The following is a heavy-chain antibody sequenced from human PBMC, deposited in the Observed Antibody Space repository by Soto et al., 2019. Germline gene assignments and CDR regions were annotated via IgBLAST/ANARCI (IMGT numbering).Heavy chain of an antibody. CDR3: ARPEVGYYYSYGMGV. J-gene: IGHJ6*02. Sequence: QVQLVQSGAEVQKPGSSVKVSCKASGGTFSSYAISWVRQAPGQGLEWMGGIIPIFGTANYAQKFQGRVTITADEYTSTAYMELSSLTSEDTAVYYCARPEVGYYYSYGMGVWGQGTTVTVSS. D-gene: IGHD1-26*01. CDR1: GGTFSSYA. V-gene: IGHV1-69*01. CDR2: IIPIFGTA.